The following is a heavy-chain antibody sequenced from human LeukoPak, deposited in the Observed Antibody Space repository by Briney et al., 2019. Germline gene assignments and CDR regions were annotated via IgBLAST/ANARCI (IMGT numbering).Heavy chain of an antibody. J-gene: IGHJ4*02. CDR1: GFTFSSYA. CDR3: AKSPSPYYYDSSGYYDY. CDR2: ISGSGGST. D-gene: IGHD3-22*01. V-gene: IGHV3-23*01. Sequence: PGGSLRLSCAASGFTFSSYAMSWVRQAPGKGLEWVSAISGSGGSTYYADSVKGRFTISRDNSKNTLYLQMNSLRAEDTAVYCCAKSPSPYYYDSSGYYDYWGQGTLVTVSS.